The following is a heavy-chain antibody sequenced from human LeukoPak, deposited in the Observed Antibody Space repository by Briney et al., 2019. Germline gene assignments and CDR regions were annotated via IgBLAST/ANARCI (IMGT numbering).Heavy chain of an antibody. Sequence: PGGSLRLSCVVSGFSISSYGMHWVRQSPGKGLEWVAVIWYDGSKKYHADSVRGRFTISRDVSKSTLYLEMSSLRVEDTAVYYCARDHNYAFDNWGQGTLVTVSS. J-gene: IGHJ4*02. CDR1: GFSISSYG. CDR3: ARDHNYAFDN. D-gene: IGHD1-1*01. V-gene: IGHV3-33*01. CDR2: IWYDGSKK.